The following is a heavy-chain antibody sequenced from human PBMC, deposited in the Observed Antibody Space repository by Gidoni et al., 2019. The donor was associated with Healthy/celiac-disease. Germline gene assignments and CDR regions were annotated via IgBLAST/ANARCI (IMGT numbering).Heavy chain of an antibody. J-gene: IGHJ4*02. D-gene: IGHD1-1*01. Sequence: QVQLVESGGGLVKPGGCRGLPGAAGGFTFSDYYLSWIRQAPGNGLDWVSYISSSGSTIYYAASVKGRFTISRDNAKNSLYLQMNSLRAEDTAVYYCAFEPNDFMDYWGQGTLVTVSS. CDR2: ISSSGSTI. V-gene: IGHV3-11*01. CDR1: GFTFSDYY. CDR3: AFEPNDFMDY.